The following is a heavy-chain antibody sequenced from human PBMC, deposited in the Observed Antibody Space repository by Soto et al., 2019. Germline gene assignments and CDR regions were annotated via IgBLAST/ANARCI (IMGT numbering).Heavy chain of an antibody. CDR2: IYYSGST. Sequence: SETLSLTCTVSGGSISSSSYYWGWIRQPPGKGLEWIGSIYYSGSTYYNPSLKSRVTISVDTSKNQFSLKLSPVTAADTAVYYCARRVHYYGSGSPPDYNWFDPWGQGTLVTVSS. CDR3: ARRVHYYGSGSPPDYNWFDP. CDR1: GGSISSSSYY. D-gene: IGHD3-10*01. V-gene: IGHV4-39*01. J-gene: IGHJ5*02.